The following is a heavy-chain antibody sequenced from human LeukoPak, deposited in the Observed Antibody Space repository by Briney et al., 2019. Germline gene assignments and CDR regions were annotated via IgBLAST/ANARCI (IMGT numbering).Heavy chain of an antibody. D-gene: IGHD6-19*01. V-gene: IGHV1-8*01. Sequence: ASVKVSCKASGYTFSSNDINLVRQATGQGLEWMGWMNPENGNTGYAERFQGRVTLTRNTSISTAYMELSSLGSEDTAVYYCARRYAGGWTDYWGQGTLVTVSS. J-gene: IGHJ4*02. CDR3: ARRYAGGWTDY. CDR1: GYTFSSND. CDR2: MNPENGNT.